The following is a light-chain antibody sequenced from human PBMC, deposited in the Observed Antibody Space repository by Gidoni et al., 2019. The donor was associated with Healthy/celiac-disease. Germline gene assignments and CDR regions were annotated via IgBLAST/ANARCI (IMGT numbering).Light chain of an antibody. CDR3: QQYGSSPPST. Sequence: DIVLTQSPGTLSLSPGERATLPCRASQSVSSSYLAWYQQKPGQAPRLLIYGASSSATGIPDRFSGSVSGTDFTLTISRLEPEDFAVYYCQQYGSSPPSTFXXXTKVEIK. V-gene: IGKV3-20*01. CDR2: GAS. CDR1: QSVSSSY. J-gene: IGKJ1*01.